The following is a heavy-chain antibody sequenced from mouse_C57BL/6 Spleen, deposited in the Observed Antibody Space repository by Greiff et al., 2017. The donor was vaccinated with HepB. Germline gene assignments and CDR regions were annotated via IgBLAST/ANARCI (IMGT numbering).Heavy chain of an antibody. CDR1: GYSFTGYF. J-gene: IGHJ2*01. V-gene: IGHV1-20*01. D-gene: IGHD4-1*01. CDR2: INPYNGDT. CDR3: ARLGSFDY. Sequence: VQLQQSGPELVKPGDSVKISCKASGYSFTGYFMNWVVQSHGKSLEWIGRINPYNGDTFYNQKFKGKATLTVDKSSSTAHMELRSLTSEDSAVYYCARLGSFDYWGQGTTLTVSS.